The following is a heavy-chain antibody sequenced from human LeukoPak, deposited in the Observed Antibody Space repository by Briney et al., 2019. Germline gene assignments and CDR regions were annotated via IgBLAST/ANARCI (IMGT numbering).Heavy chain of an antibody. Sequence: SETLSLTCTVSGGSISSGSYYWSWIRQPAGKGLEWIGYIYYSGSTNYNPSLKSRVTISVDTSKNQFSLKLSSVTAADTAVYYCARGSLLLNPFDYWGQGTLVTVSS. CDR1: GGSISSGSYY. CDR2: IYYSGST. CDR3: ARGSLLLNPFDY. D-gene: IGHD2-15*01. J-gene: IGHJ4*02. V-gene: IGHV4-61*10.